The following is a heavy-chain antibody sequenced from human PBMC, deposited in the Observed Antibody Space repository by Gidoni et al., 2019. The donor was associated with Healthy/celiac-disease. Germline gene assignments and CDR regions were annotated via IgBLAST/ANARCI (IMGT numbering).Heavy chain of an antibody. J-gene: IGHJ6*02. CDR1: AYRFTSYW. Sequence: EVQLVQSGAEVKTPGDSLKISCTGPAYRFTSYWSGWVRQMPGKGLAWMGIIYPGDSDTSYIPSFQGQVTISADKSISTAYLQWSSLKASDTAMYYCATFEYSSSSRYYGMAVWGQGTTVTVSS. CDR2: IYPGDSDT. CDR3: ATFEYSSSSRYYGMAV. V-gene: IGHV5-51*01. D-gene: IGHD6-6*01.